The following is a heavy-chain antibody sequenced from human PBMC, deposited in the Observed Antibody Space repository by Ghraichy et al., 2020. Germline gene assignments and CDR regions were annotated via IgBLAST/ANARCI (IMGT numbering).Heavy chain of an antibody. V-gene: IGHV3-7*03. J-gene: IGHJ4*02. CDR2: IKQDGSEK. CDR3: ARVYFVVVTAAFDY. D-gene: IGHD2-21*02. CDR1: GFTFSSYW. Sequence: GGSLRLSCAASGFTFSSYWMSWVRQAPGKGLEWVANIKQDGSEKYYVDSVKGRFTISRDNAKNSLYLQMNSLRAEDTAVYYCARVYFVVVTAAFDYWGQGTLVTVSS.